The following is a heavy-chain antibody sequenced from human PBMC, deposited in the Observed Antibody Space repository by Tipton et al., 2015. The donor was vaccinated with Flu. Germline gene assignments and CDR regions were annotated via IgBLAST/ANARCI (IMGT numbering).Heavy chain of an antibody. V-gene: IGHV3-23*01. J-gene: IGHJ3*02. CDR1: VFTFSSYA. D-gene: IGHD3-3*01. CDR2: ISGSGGST. CDR3: AKDSGGAGGRCLEWLFHHDAFDI. Sequence: SLRLSCAASVFTFSSYAMSWVRQAPGKGLEWVSAISGSGGSTYYADSVKGRFTIARDNSKNTLYLQMNSLRAEDTAVYYCAKDSGGAGGRCLEWLFHHDAFDIWGQGTMVTVSS.